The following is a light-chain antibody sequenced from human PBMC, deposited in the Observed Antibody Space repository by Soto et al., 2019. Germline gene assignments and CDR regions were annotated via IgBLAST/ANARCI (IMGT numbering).Light chain of an antibody. CDR2: DAS. CDR3: QQYNNYATWT. J-gene: IGKJ1*01. CDR1: QSISIW. Sequence: DIQMTQSPSTLSASLADRVTTTCRASQSISIWLAWYQHKPGKAPQVLIWDASSLQRGAPSRFSGSGSGTEFTLTISSLQPDDFATYYCQQYNNYATWTFGQGTKVDIK. V-gene: IGKV1-5*01.